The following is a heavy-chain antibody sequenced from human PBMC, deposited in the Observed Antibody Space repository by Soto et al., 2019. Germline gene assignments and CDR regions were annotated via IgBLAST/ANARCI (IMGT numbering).Heavy chain of an antibody. V-gene: IGHV4-34*01. J-gene: IGHJ4*02. Sequence: SETLSLTCAVYGGSFSDSYWSWIRQPPGEGLEWIGEIHRSGSTSYSPSLQSRVTISLDTSKNQFSLQMSSLRAEDTALYYCAKGRGGSGSLTPRVDFWGQGTLVTVSS. D-gene: IGHD3-10*01. CDR1: GGSFSDSY. CDR2: IHRSGST. CDR3: AKGRGGSGSLTPRVDF.